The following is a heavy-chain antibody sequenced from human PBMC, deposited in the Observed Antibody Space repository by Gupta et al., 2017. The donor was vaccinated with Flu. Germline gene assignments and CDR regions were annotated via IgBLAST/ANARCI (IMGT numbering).Heavy chain of an antibody. Sequence: EVQLLESGGCLVQPGGSLRLSCDAFGFTFGSHSMSWVRQAPGKGLEYISSIIGSGEKTFFADSVKGRFTISRDNSKDTLYLQMDSVRAEDTAIDYCVRYASGWYWGGEAFDFWGQGTKVTVSS. CDR2: IIGSGEKT. CDR3: VRYASGWYWGGEAFDF. J-gene: IGHJ3*01. D-gene: IGHD6-19*01. V-gene: IGHV3-23*01. CDR1: GFTFGSHS.